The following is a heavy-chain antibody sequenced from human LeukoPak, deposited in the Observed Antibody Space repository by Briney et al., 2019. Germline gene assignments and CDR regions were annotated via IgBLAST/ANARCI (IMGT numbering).Heavy chain of an antibody. CDR3: ARGLGSYYPYYYFDY. CDR1: GYTFTGYY. J-gene: IGHJ4*02. Sequence: ASVKVSCKASGYTFTGYYMHWVRQAPGQGLEWMGWINPNSGGTNYAQKSQGRVTMTRDTSISTAYMELSRLRSDDTAVYYCARGLGSYYPYYYFDYWGQGTLVTVSS. V-gene: IGHV1-2*02. CDR2: INPNSGGT. D-gene: IGHD1-26*01.